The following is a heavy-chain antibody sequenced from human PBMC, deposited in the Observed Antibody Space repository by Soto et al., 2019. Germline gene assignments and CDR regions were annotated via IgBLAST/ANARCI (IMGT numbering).Heavy chain of an antibody. D-gene: IGHD3-3*01. CDR1: GDSMRSSSYY. Sequence: QLRLQESGPGLVKPSETLSLTCTVSGDSMRSSSYYWVWIRQPPGKALEWIGSIFYSGSTSYNPSLRSRVARSVDTSKNEFSLEINFVTAADTAVYYCARNGPPFWSNDHTRGFFDYWGQGALVTVSS. CDR2: IFYSGST. CDR3: ARNGPPFWSNDHTRGFFDY. V-gene: IGHV4-39*01. J-gene: IGHJ4*02.